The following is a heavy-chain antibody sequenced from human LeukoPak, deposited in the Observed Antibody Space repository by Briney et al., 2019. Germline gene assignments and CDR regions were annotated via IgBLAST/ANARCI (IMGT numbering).Heavy chain of an antibody. D-gene: IGHD3-10*01. CDR1: DGSISSSSYY. V-gene: IGHV4-39*07. CDR3: AKSNGYGLVDI. CDR2: IYYGSVFYSVST. Sequence: SETLSLTCTVSDGSISSSSYYWGWIRQPPGKGLEWIGSIYYGSVFYSVSTYYNPSLKSRVTMSGDTSKNQFSLKLNSVTAADTAVYYCAKSNGYGLVDIWGQGTMVTVSS. J-gene: IGHJ3*02.